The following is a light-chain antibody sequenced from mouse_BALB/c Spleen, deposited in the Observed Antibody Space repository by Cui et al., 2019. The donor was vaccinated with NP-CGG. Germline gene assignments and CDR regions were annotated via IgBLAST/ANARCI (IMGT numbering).Light chain of an antibody. CDR3: ALWYSNHWV. J-gene: IGLJ1*01. CDR1: TGAVTTSNY. V-gene: IGLV1*01. CDR2: GTN. Sequence: QAVVTQESALTPSPGATVTLTCRPSTGAVTTSNYANWVQEKPDHLFTGLIGGTNNRAPGVPARFSGSLIGDKVALTITGAQTEDEAIYFCALWYSNHWVFGGGTKLTVL.